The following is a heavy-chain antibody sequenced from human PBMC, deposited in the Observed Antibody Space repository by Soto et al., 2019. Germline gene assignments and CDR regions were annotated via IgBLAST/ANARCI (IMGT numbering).Heavy chain of an antibody. Sequence: QEQLVESGGGLVKPGGSLRLSCAASGFTFSDYYMSWIRQAPGKGLEWISYISSSGTSIGYADSVKGRFTISRDNAKNLLYLQMISLRADDTAVYYCARGDGVGVQFDYWGQGTLVTVSS. J-gene: IGHJ4*02. D-gene: IGHD1-1*01. CDR1: GFTFSDYY. CDR2: ISSSGTSI. V-gene: IGHV3-11*01. CDR3: ARGDGVGVQFDY.